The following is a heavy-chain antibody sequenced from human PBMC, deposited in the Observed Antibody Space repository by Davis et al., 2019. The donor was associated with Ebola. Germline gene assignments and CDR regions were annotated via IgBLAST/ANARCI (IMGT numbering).Heavy chain of an antibody. D-gene: IGHD6-6*01. Sequence: PGGSLRLSCAASGFTFSSYGMHWVRQAPGKGLEWVAVISYDGSNKYYADSVKGRFTISRDNSKNTLYLQMNSLRAEDTAVYYCATGEQEYSSYYGMDVWGQGTTVTVSS. V-gene: IGHV3-30*03. J-gene: IGHJ6*02. CDR1: GFTFSSYG. CDR3: ATGEQEYSSYYGMDV. CDR2: ISYDGSNK.